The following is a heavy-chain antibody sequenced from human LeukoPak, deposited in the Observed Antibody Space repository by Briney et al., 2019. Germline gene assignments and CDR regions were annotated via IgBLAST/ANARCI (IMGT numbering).Heavy chain of an antibody. CDR3: ARRSSGYSYGH. V-gene: IGHV4-34*01. J-gene: IGHJ4*02. Sequence: SETLSLTCAVYGGSFSGYYWSWIRQPPGKGLEWIGEINHSGSTNYNPSLKSRVTISVDTSKKQFSLKLSSVTAADTAVYYCARRSSGYSYGHWGQGTLVTVSS. CDR1: GGSFSGYY. D-gene: IGHD5-18*01. CDR2: INHSGST.